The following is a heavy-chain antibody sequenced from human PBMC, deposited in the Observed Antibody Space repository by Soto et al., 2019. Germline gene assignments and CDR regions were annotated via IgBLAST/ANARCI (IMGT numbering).Heavy chain of an antibody. CDR3: ARTKCSGGSCYSWSLDY. Sequence: SETMSLTCTVSGGSITTGGYYWSWIRQLPGKGLEWIGHRYYSESTYYNPSLKSRVSISLDTSKNQFSLKLSFVTAADTAMYYCARTKCSGGSCYSWSLDYWGQGTPVTVSS. V-gene: IGHV4-31*03. J-gene: IGHJ4*02. CDR1: GGSITTGGYY. CDR2: RYYSEST. D-gene: IGHD2-15*01.